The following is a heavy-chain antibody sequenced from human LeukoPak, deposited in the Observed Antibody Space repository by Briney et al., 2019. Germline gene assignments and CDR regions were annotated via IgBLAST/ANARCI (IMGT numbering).Heavy chain of an antibody. CDR2: IYHSGST. CDR3: ARDKPAAGANYFDY. J-gene: IGHJ4*02. D-gene: IGHD6-13*01. V-gene: IGHV4-4*02. Sequence: SETLSLTCAVSGGSITSGNWWPWVRHPPGKGLEWIGEIYHSGSTNYNPSLKSRVTISVDKSKNQFSLNLSSVTAADTAVYYCARDKPAAGANYFDYWGQGTLVTVSS. CDR1: GGSITSGNW.